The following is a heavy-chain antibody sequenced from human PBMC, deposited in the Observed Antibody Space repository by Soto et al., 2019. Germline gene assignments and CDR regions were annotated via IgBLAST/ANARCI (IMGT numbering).Heavy chain of an antibody. CDR2: FDPEDGET. J-gene: IGHJ4*02. CDR3: ATEGERIMITFGGVLAKHFES. Sequence: ASVKVSCKVSGYTLTELSMHWVRQAPGKGLEWMGGFDPEDGETIYAQKLQGRVTMTEDTSTDTAYMELSSLRSEDTAVYYCATEGERIMITFGGVLAKHFESLGQGTIVTLYS. CDR1: GYTLTELS. D-gene: IGHD3-16*02. V-gene: IGHV1-24*01.